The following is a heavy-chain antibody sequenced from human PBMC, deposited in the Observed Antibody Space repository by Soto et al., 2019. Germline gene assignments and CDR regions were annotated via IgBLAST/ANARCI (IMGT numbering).Heavy chain of an antibody. J-gene: IGHJ1*01. CDR1: GFSFSTSS. CDR3: VRDPRYYGSGSYYYFTH. CDR2: ISGTSDYI. D-gene: IGHD3-10*01. V-gene: IGHV3-21*02. Sequence: EVQLVESGGGLVKPGESLRLSCAASGFSFSTSSMNWVRQTPEKGLEWVSSISGTSDYIDYADSVKGRFTISRDNAENSLSLQMNSLRVEDTAVYYCVRDPRYYGSGSYYYFTHWGQGVLVTVSS.